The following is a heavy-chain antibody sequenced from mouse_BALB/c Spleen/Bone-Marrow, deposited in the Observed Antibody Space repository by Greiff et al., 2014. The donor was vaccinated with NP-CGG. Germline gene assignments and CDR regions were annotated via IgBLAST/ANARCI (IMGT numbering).Heavy chain of an antibody. Sequence: SGAELARPGAPVKLSCKASGYTFTDYYINWVKQRTGQGLEWIGEIYPGSGNAYYNEKFKGEATLTADKSSSTAYMQLSSLTSEDSAVYFCTRSGVRTFAYWGQGTLVTVST. J-gene: IGHJ3*01. CDR3: TRSGVRTFAY. CDR2: IYPGSGNA. D-gene: IGHD2-14*01. CDR1: GYTFTDYY. V-gene: IGHV1-77*01.